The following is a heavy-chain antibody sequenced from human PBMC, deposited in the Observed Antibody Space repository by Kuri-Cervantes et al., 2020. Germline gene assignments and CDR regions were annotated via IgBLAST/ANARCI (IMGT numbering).Heavy chain of an antibody. CDR3: AKDIFYDSSGGYLDY. V-gene: IGHV3-9*01. J-gene: IGHJ4*02. Sequence: GGSLRLSCAASGSTFSSYAMSWVRQAPGKGLEWVSGISWNSGSIGYADSVKGRFTISRDNAKNSLHLQMNSLRAEDTALYYCAKDIFYDSSGGYLDYWGQGTLVTVSS. CDR1: GSTFSSYA. D-gene: IGHD3-22*01. CDR2: ISWNSGSI.